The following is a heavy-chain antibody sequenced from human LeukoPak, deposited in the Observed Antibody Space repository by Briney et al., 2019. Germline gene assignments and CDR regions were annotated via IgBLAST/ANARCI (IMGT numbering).Heavy chain of an antibody. D-gene: IGHD3-10*01. Sequence: PSETLSLTCIVSGGSMSSTDHFWGWLRQPPGKGLEWIGSFYYTGTIFYSPSLESRGTISIDTSKHQFSLKIRSVTAADTAVYYCARQGVVPNKAGWYFDLWGRGALVTVSS. V-gene: IGHV4-39*01. CDR1: GGSMSSTDHF. CDR2: FYYTGTI. J-gene: IGHJ2*01. CDR3: ARQGVVPNKAGWYFDL.